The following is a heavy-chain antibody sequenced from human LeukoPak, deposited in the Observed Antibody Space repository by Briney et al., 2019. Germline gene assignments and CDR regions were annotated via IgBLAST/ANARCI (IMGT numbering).Heavy chain of an antibody. D-gene: IGHD4-23*01. CDR1: GYTFTSHY. V-gene: IGHV1-46*01. J-gene: IGHJ5*02. CDR3: ARDNSVEDNAWWFDP. CDR2: INPTGSST. Sequence: ASVKVSCKASGYTFTSHYMHWVRQAPGQGLEWIGLINPTGSSTGYAQKFQGRVTMTRDMSTSTDYMELSSLRSDDTAIYYCARDNSVEDNAWWFDPWGQGTLVTVSS.